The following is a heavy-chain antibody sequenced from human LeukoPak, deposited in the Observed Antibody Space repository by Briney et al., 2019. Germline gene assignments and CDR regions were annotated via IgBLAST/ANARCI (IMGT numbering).Heavy chain of an antibody. CDR1: GYTLTSYG. Sequence: ASVKVSCKASGYTLTSYGISWVRQAPGQGLEWMGWISAYNGNTNYAQKLQGRVTMTTDTSTSTAYMELRSLRSDDTAVYYCARDTRYCSSTSCYEGVDYWGQGTLVTVSS. CDR2: ISAYNGNT. V-gene: IGHV1-18*01. D-gene: IGHD2-2*01. CDR3: ARDTRYCSSTSCYEGVDY. J-gene: IGHJ4*02.